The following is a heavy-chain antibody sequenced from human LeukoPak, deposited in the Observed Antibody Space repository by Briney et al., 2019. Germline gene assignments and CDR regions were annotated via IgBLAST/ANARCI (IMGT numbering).Heavy chain of an antibody. Sequence: GGSLRLSCAASGFSFSDYNMHWVRQAPGKGLEWMAVISYHGINEYYADSMKGRFTISRDNSKSTLHLQMSSLRAEDTAVYYCAKVRWDNSGWYYLDTWGQGTLLTVSS. D-gene: IGHD6-19*01. J-gene: IGHJ4*02. CDR1: GFSFSDYN. V-gene: IGHV3-30*18. CDR2: ISYHGINE. CDR3: AKVRWDNSGWYYLDT.